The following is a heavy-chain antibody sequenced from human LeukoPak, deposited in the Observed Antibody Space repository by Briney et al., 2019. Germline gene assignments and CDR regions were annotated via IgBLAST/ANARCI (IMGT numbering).Heavy chain of an antibody. CDR2: IYSGGST. D-gene: IGHD3-3*01. Sequence: PGGSLRLSCAASGFTVSSNYMSWVRQAPGKGLEWVSVIYSGGSTYYADSVKGRFTISRDNSKNTLYLQMNSLRAEDTAVYYCAREGGDDFCRGYYTAGGLFDYWGQGALVTVSS. CDR1: GFTVSSNY. J-gene: IGHJ4*02. CDR3: AREGGDDFCRGYYTAGGLFDY. V-gene: IGHV3-66*01.